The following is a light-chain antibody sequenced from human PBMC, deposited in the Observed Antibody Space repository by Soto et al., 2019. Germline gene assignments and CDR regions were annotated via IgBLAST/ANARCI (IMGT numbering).Light chain of an antibody. CDR3: HQRYSWPRT. CDR2: DVF. CDR1: QSIGSE. J-gene: IGKJ2*01. Sequence: EIVLTQSPASLSLSPGERATLSCRASQSIGSELAWYQHKPGQAPRLLIYDVFNRATGIPARFSGSGSGTDFTLTISSLEPEDFAVYYCHQRYSWPRTFGQGTKLELK. V-gene: IGKV3-11*01.